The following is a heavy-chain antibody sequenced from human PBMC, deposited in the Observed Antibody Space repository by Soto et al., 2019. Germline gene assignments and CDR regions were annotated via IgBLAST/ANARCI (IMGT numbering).Heavy chain of an antibody. CDR3: ARHKADYDFWSGYSGGWFDL. CDR2: IDPGDSDT. D-gene: IGHD3-3*01. Sequence: PRESLKISGHVSGYGFTRYWNGWVRQIPGKRVEWRGSIDPGDSDTRYSPSFQGQVTISADKSISTAYLQWSRLQASDTAMYYCARHKADYDFWSGYSGGWFDLWGQGTLVTVSS. V-gene: IGHV5-51*01. CDR1: GYGFTRYW. J-gene: IGHJ5*02.